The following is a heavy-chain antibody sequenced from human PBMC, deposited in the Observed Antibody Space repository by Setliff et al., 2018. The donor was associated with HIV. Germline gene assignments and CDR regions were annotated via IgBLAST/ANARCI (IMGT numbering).Heavy chain of an antibody. CDR2: VFSAGHS. V-gene: IGHV4-61*09. CDR1: GDSIRSARHS. Sequence: KPSETLSLTCSVSGDSIRSARHSWTWIRQPVGKPPEWIGHVFSAGHSNYNPSLRGRVTISLDTSNNHFSLKLRSVTATDTAVYYCARDDRCSGDTCYYYWGQGALVTVS. D-gene: IGHD2-15*01. J-gene: IGHJ4*02. CDR3: ARDDRCSGDTCYYY.